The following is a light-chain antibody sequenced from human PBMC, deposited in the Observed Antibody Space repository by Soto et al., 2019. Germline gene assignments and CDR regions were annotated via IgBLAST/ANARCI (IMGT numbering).Light chain of an antibody. CDR1: QSVSTNY. V-gene: IGKV3-20*01. CDR2: RTS. J-gene: IGKJ5*01. CDR3: QQYGSSPPTT. Sequence: EIVLTQSPGTVSLSPGERATLSCRASQSVSTNYLAWYQQKPGQAPRLLIYRTSTRATGIPDGFSGSGSGTDFTLTISRLEPEDFAVYYCQQYGSSPPTTFGQGTRLEIK.